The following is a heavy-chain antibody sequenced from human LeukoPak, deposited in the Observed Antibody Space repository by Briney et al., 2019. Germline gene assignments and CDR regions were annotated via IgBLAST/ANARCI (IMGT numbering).Heavy chain of an antibody. J-gene: IGHJ6*02. CDR1: GYTFTGYY. Sequence: ASVKVSCKASGYTFTGYYMHWVRQAPGQGLEWMGWINPKSGGTNYAQKFQGRVTMTRDTSISTAYMELSRLRSDDTAVYYCERDRVAAAGTYNYYYGMDVWGQGTTVTVSS. D-gene: IGHD6-13*01. CDR3: ERDRVAAAGTYNYYYGMDV. V-gene: IGHV1-2*02. CDR2: INPKSGGT.